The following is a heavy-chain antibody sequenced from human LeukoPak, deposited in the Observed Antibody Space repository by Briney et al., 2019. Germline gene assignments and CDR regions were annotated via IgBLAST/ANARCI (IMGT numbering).Heavy chain of an antibody. J-gene: IGHJ4*02. CDR1: GFTFSNYG. V-gene: IGHV3-30*18. Sequence: QPGRSLRLSCATSGFTFSNYGMHWVRQAPGKGLEWVAVISYGGSNKYYADSVKGRFTISRDNSKNTLYLQMNSLRPEDAAVYYCANLPLWGQGTLVTVSS. CDR2: ISYGGSNK. CDR3: ANLPL.